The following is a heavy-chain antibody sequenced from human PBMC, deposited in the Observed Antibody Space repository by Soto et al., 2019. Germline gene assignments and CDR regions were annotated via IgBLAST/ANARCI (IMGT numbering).Heavy chain of an antibody. CDR3: AKSHMITFGGLSVHLDGVFDY. CDR1: GFTFSSYG. J-gene: IGHJ4*02. Sequence: QVQLVESGGGVVQPGRSLRLSCAASGFTFSSYGMHWVRQAPGKGLEWVAVISYDGSDKYYADSVKVRFTISRDNSKHTLDRQMNSLRAEDTAVFYCAKSHMITFGGLSVHLDGVFDYWGQGTLVTVSS. V-gene: IGHV3-30*18. CDR2: ISYDGSDK. D-gene: IGHD3-16*02.